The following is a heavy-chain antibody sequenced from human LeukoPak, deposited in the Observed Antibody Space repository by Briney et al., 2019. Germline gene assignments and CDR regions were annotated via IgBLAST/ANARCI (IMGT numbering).Heavy chain of an antibody. CDR1: GFTFSIAW. V-gene: IGHV3-15*01. CDR3: TWSGLKIES. CDR2: IKKKTDGATT. Sequence: GGSLRLSCAASGFTFSIAWMSWVRQAPGKGLEWLGQIKKKTDGATTSYAAPVKGRFTISRDDSKNTLFLQMNSLKTEDTALYYCTWSGLKIESWGQGTLVTVSS. D-gene: IGHD3-3*01. J-gene: IGHJ4*02.